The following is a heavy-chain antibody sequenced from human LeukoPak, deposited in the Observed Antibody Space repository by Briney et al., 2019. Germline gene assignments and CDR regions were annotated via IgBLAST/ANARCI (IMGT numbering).Heavy chain of an antibody. J-gene: IGHJ4*02. D-gene: IGHD6-13*01. CDR3: AKDIRGGPIAAAGPSLDPHFDY. CDR2: ISWDGGST. CDR1: GFTFDDYA. Sequence: PGGSLRLSCAASGFTFDDYAMHWVRQAPGKGLEWVSLISWDGGSTYYADSVKGRFTISRDNSKNSLYLQMNSLRAEDTALYYCAKDIRGGPIAAAGPSLDPHFDYWGQGTLVTVSS. V-gene: IGHV3-43D*03.